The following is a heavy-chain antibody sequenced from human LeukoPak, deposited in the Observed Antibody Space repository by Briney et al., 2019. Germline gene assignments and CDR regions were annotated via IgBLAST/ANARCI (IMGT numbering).Heavy chain of an antibody. J-gene: IGHJ4*02. CDR2: IYYSGST. CDR1: GGSISSGDYY. V-gene: IGHV4-30-4*08. CDR3: ARAGYEYSSLSSDY. D-gene: IGHD6-6*01. Sequence: PSETLSLTCTVSGGSISSGDYYWSWIRQPPGKGLEWIGYIYYSGSTYYNPSLKSRVTISVDTSKNQFSLKLSSVPAADTAVYYCARAGYEYSSLSSDYWGQGTLVTVSS.